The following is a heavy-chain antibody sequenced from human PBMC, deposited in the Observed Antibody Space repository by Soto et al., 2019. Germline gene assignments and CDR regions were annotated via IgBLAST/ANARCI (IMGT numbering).Heavy chain of an antibody. Sequence: QLQLQESGPGLVKPSETLSLTCTVSGGSISSSSYYWGWIRQPPGKGLEWIGSIYYSGSTYYNPSLKSRVTISVDTSKNQFSLKLSSVTAADTAVYYCARHSQYLGGQLPRDWGQGTLVTVSS. V-gene: IGHV4-39*01. D-gene: IGHD2-2*01. CDR1: GGSISSSSYY. CDR3: ARHSQYLGGQLPRD. J-gene: IGHJ4*02. CDR2: IYYSGST.